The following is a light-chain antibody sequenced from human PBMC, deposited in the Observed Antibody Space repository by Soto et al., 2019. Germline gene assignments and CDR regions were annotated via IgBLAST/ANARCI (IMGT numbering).Light chain of an antibody. CDR2: EAT. Sequence: QSVLTQPASVSGSPEQSITISCTGTSSDVGSYNLVSWYQQHPGKAPKVMIYEATKRPSGVSNRFSGSKSSNTASLTISGLQAEDEADYYCCAYAGSDTVVFGGGTKLTVL. J-gene: IGLJ3*02. V-gene: IGLV2-23*01. CDR1: SSDVGSYNL. CDR3: CAYAGSDTVV.